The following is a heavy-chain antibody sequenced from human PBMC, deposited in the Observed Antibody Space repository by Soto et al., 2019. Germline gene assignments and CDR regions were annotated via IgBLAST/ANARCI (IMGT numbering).Heavy chain of an antibody. J-gene: IGHJ4*02. V-gene: IGHV3-23*01. Sequence: PGGSLRLSCAASGFTFSSYSMSWVRQAPGKGLEWVSAIRGSGGSTYYADSVKGRFTISRDNSKNTLYLQMSSLRAEDTAVYYCAKVWKEFGYWGQGTLVTVSS. CDR1: GFTFSSYS. CDR3: AKVWKEFGY. D-gene: IGHD3-3*01. CDR2: IRGSGGST.